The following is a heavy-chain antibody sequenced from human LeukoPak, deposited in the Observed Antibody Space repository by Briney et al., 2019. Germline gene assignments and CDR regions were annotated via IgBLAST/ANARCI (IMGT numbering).Heavy chain of an antibody. D-gene: IGHD1-26*01. Sequence: GGSLRLSCAASGFTFGSYGMHWVRQAPGKGLEWVAFIRYDGSNKYYADSVKGRFTISRDNSKNTLYLQMNSLRAEDTAVYYCAKDSVNPRQRELHDYWGQGTLVTVSS. J-gene: IGHJ4*02. V-gene: IGHV3-30*02. CDR3: AKDSVNPRQRELHDY. CDR1: GFTFGSYG. CDR2: IRYDGSNK.